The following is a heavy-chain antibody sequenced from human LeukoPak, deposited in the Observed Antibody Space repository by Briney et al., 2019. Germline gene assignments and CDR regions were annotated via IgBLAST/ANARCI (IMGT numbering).Heavy chain of an antibody. CDR2: IYYSGST. J-gene: IGHJ4*02. CDR3: ARVTGYMIEDYFDY. CDR1: GGSISSSSSY. Sequence: SETLSLTCTVSGGSISSSSSYWGWIRQPPGKGLEWIGSIYYSGSTYYNPSLKSRVTISLDTSKNQFSLKLRSVTAADTAVYYCARVTGYMIEDYFDYWGQGTLVTVSS. V-gene: IGHV4-39*07. D-gene: IGHD3-22*01.